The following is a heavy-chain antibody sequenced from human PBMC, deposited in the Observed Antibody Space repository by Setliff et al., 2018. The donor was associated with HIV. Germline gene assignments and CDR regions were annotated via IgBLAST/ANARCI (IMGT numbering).Heavy chain of an antibody. J-gene: IGHJ4*02. CDR3: ARDAKGGIDY. V-gene: IGHV3-30*04. D-gene: IGHD3-16*01. Sequence: GGSLRLSCAASGFTFSSYAIHWVRQAPGKGLEWVAVISYDGSNKYYADSVKGRFTISRDNSKNTVYLQMNSLRVEDTGVYYCARDAKGGIDYWGQGTLVTVS. CDR1: GFTFSSYA. CDR2: ISYDGSNK.